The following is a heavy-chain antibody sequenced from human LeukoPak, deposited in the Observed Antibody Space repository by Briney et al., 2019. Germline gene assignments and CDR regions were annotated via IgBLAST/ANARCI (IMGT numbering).Heavy chain of an antibody. CDR1: GFTFGDYG. CDR3: TRDGYYNGCYDY. Sequence: GSLRLSCTASGFTFGDYGMNWVRQAPGKGLEWVGVIRSKAYGGTTEYAASVKGRFIIARDHSKSIAYLQMNSLKSEDTAVYYCTRDGYYNGCYDYWGQGTLVTVSS. J-gene: IGHJ4*02. D-gene: IGHD3-9*01. V-gene: IGHV3-49*04. CDR2: IRSKAYGGTT.